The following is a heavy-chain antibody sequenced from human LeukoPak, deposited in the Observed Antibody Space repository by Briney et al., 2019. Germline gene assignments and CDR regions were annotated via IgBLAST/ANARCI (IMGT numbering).Heavy chain of an antibody. CDR3: ARGIPRVNAFDI. CDR1: GFTVSNNY. D-gene: IGHD3-22*01. V-gene: IGHV3-53*01. CDR2: IYSGGST. Sequence: GSLRLSCAASGFTVSNNYMGWVRQAPGKGLEWVSVIYSGGSTYYADSVKGRFTISRDNSRNTFYLQMHSLRAEDTAVYYCARGIPRVNAFDIWGQGTMVTVSS. J-gene: IGHJ3*02.